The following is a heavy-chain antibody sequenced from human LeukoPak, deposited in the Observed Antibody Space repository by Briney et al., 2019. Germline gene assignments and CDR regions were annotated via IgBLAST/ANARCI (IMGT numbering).Heavy chain of an antibody. Sequence: GGSLRLSCAASGFTFSDYYMSWIRQAPGKGLEWVSCISSSGSTIYYADSVKGRFTISRDNAKNSLYLQMNSLRAEDTAVYYCARDQPTSSSWSYMDVWGKGTTVTVSS. V-gene: IGHV3-11*01. CDR3: ARDQPTSSSWSYMDV. CDR1: GFTFSDYY. CDR2: ISSSGSTI. D-gene: IGHD6-13*01. J-gene: IGHJ6*03.